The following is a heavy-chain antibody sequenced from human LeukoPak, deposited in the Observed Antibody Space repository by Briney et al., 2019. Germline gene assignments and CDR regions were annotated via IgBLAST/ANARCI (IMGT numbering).Heavy chain of an antibody. D-gene: IGHD3-10*01. J-gene: IGHJ4*02. Sequence: GASVKVSCEASNYTFTSYGISWVRQAPGQGLEWMAWINAYNGDTNYAQKFQGRVTLTTDTSTSTAYMELRSLRSDDTAVYYCARDGSGVWFDYWGQGTLATVSS. CDR2: INAYNGDT. CDR1: NYTFTSYG. V-gene: IGHV1-18*01. CDR3: ARDGSGVWFDY.